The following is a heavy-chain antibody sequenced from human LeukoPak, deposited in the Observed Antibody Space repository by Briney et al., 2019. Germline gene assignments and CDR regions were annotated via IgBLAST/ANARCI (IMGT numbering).Heavy chain of an antibody. CDR3: ARGLAHGGIANWFDP. CDR1: GGSLNSFSHY. D-gene: IGHD2-21*01. CDR2: IFSSGST. V-gene: IGHV4-39*06. Sequence: SETLSLTCSVPGGSLNSFSHYWAWIRQPPGKGLEWIWCIFSSGSTYYNPSLQSRVTFSLDKSNNPFALTLTSLTAADTAVYYCARGLAHGGIANWFDPWGQGTLVTVSS. J-gene: IGHJ5*02.